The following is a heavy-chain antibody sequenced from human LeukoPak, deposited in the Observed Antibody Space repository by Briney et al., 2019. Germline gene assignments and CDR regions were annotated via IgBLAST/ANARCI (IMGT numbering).Heavy chain of an antibody. J-gene: IGHJ3*02. D-gene: IGHD1-26*01. V-gene: IGHV3-11*01. CDR2: ISSSGSTI. CDR1: GFTFSDYY. Sequence: GGSLRLSCAASGFTFSDYYMSWIRQAPGKGLEWVSYISSSGSTIYYADSVKGRFTIFRDNAKNSLYLQMNSLRAEDTAVYYCARDLREGDAFDIWGQGTMVTVSS. CDR3: ARDLREGDAFDI.